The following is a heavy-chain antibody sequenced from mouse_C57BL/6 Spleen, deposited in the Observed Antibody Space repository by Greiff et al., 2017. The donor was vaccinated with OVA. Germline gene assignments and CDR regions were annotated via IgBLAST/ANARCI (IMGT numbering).Heavy chain of an antibody. CDR3: ARRTVVALYAMDY. D-gene: IGHD1-1*01. J-gene: IGHJ4*01. V-gene: IGHV1-22*01. CDR1: GYTFTDYN. CDR2: INPNNGGT. Sequence: VQLQQSGPELVKPGASVKMSCKASGYTFTDYNMHWVKQSHGKSLEWIGYINPNNGGTSYNQKFKGKATLTVNKSSSTAYMELRSLTSEDSAVYYCARRTVVALYAMDYWGQGTSVTVSS.